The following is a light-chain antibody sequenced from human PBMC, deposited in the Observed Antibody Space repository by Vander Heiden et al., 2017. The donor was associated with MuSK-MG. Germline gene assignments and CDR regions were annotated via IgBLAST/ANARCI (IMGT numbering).Light chain of an antibody. V-gene: IGLV3-1*01. Sequence: SYELTQPPSVSVSPGQTASITCSGDKLGNKYACWYQQKPGLSPVLVIYQDTKRPSGIPERFSGSNSGNTATLTISGTQAMDEADYYCQAWDSSTASYVFGTGTKVTVL. J-gene: IGLJ1*01. CDR3: QAWDSSTASYV. CDR1: KLGNKY. CDR2: QDT.